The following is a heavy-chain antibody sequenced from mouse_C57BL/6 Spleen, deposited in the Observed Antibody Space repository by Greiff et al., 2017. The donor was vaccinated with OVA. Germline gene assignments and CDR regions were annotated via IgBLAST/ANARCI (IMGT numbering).Heavy chain of an antibody. CDR3: ASYYDYDSYFDY. J-gene: IGHJ2*01. CDR1: GYTFTSYW. Sequence: QVQLQQSGAELVRPGTSVKLSCKASGYTFTSYWMHWVKQRPGQGLEWIGVIDPSDSYTNYNQKFKGKATLTVDTSSSTAYMQLSSLTSEDSAVYYCASYYDYDSYFDYWGQGTTLTVSS. CDR2: IDPSDSYT. V-gene: IGHV1-59*01. D-gene: IGHD2-4*01.